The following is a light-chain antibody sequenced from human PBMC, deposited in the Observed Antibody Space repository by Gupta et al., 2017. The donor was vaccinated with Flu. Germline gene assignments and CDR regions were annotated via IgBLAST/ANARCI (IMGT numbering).Light chain of an antibody. V-gene: IGKV3-15*01. CDR1: QSVSSN. CDR3: QQYNKWPPHT. J-gene: IGKJ2*01. Sequence: EIVMTQSPATLSVSPEERATLSCRASQSVSSNVAWYQQKPGQAPRLLIYGASTRATGIPARFSGSGSGTEFTLTISSLQSEVFTVYYCQQYNKWPPHTFGQGTKLEIK. CDR2: GAS.